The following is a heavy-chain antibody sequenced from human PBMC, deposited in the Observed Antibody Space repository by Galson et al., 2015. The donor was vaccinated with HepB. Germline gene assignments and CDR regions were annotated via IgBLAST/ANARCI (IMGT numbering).Heavy chain of an antibody. CDR2: ISASGGST. D-gene: IGHD2-15*01. V-gene: IGHV3-23*01. Sequence: SLRLSCAASGFTFSGYAMSWVRQAPGKGLDWVSGISASGGSTYYADSVKGRFTISRDNSKSTLYLQMNSLRAEDTAVYYCAKDVGDCSGGNCYYFDYWGQGTLVTVSS. CDR1: GFTFSGYA. CDR3: AKDVGDCSGGNCYYFDY. J-gene: IGHJ4*02.